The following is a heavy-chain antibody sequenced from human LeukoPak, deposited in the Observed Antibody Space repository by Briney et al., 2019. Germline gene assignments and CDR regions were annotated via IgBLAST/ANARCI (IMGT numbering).Heavy chain of an antibody. D-gene: IGHD5-18*01. Sequence: QPGGSLRLSCAASGFSFSDSAMHWVRQASGKGLEWVGRIRDKANNYATAYAASVKGRFTISRDDSRNTAYLQMSSLKTEDTAVYYCTTVYTATFDYWGQGTLVIVPS. J-gene: IGHJ4*02. CDR3: TTVYTATFDY. CDR1: GFSFSDSA. V-gene: IGHV3-73*01. CDR2: IRDKANNYAT.